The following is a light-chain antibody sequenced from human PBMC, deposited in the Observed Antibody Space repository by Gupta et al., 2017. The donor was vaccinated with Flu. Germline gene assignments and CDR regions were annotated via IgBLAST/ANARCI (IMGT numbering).Light chain of an antibody. Sequence: EKVMTQSPGTLSVSPGERVTLSCRASQTVYNNLAWYQQKHGQAPRLLIYDASNRATGIPARFSGSGSGTEFTLTISGLQSEDFAVYYCKQDTDCPLTFGGGTKVEIK. V-gene: IGKV3-15*01. J-gene: IGKJ4*01. CDR1: QTVYNN. CDR3: KQDTDCPLT. CDR2: DAS.